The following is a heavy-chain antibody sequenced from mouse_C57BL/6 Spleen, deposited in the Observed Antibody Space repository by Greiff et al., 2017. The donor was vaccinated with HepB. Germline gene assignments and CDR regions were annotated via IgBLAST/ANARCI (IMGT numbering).Heavy chain of an antibody. J-gene: IGHJ4*01. Sequence: QVQLQQSGAELARPGASVKLSCKASGYTFTSYGISWVKQRTGQGLEWIGEIYPRSGNTYYNEKFKGKATLTADKSSSTAYMELRSLTSKDTAVYFCANPYYGSSHEYAMDYWGQGTSVTVSS. D-gene: IGHD1-1*01. CDR2: IYPRSGNT. CDR3: ANPYYGSSHEYAMDY. V-gene: IGHV1-81*01. CDR1: GYTFTSYG.